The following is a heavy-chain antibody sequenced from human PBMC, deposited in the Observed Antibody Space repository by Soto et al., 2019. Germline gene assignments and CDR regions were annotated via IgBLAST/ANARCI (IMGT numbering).Heavy chain of an antibody. CDR3: ARHPPSAAAAAD. V-gene: IGHV4-59*08. CDR1: GGSISSYY. J-gene: IGHJ4*02. D-gene: IGHD6-13*01. Sequence: SETLSLTCTVSGGSISSYYWSWIRQPPGKGLEWIGYIYYSGSTNYNPSLKSRVTISVDTSKNQFSLKLSSVTAADTAVYYCARHPPSAAAAADWGQGTLVTVSS. CDR2: IYYSGST.